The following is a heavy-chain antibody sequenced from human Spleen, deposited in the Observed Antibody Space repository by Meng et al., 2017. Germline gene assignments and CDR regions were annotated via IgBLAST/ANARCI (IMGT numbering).Heavy chain of an antibody. D-gene: IGHD2-21*01. CDR1: GFRVSSDY. Sequence: EVRLLESGGGLVQPGGSLRLSCAASGFRVSSDYMTWVRQAPGKGLEWLSVLYTGGNTYYTDSVEGRFTISRDNSRNTLYLQMNSLRAEDTAVYYCAKDRVRASGNSDSWGQGTLVTVSS. J-gene: IGHJ4*02. CDR3: AKDRVRASGNSDS. CDR2: LYTGGNT. V-gene: IGHV3-53*01.